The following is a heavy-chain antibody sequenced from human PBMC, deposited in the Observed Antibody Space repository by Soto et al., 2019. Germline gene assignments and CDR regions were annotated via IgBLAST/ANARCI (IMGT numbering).Heavy chain of an antibody. J-gene: IGHJ5*01. CDR3: VKDQIRGSTSSWGYSWFDP. V-gene: IGHV3-9*01. Sequence: GGSLRLSCAASGFNFQDYAMHWVRQGPGQGLEWVSGINWNSGTIVYADSVKGRFTISRDNAKNFVYLQMDSLGPEDTALYFCVKDQIRGSTSSWGYSWFDPWGQGALVTVSS. CDR1: GFNFQDYA. CDR2: INWNSGTI. D-gene: IGHD3-16*01.